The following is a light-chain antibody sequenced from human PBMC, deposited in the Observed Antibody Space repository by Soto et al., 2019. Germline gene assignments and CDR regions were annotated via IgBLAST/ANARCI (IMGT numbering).Light chain of an antibody. J-gene: IGLJ1*01. CDR3: SSYTSSSTYV. CDR2: DVI. CDR1: SSDVGGYNY. Sequence: QSALTQPASVSGSPGQSITISCTGTSSDVGGYNYVSWYQLHPGKAPKLMIYDVINRPSGVSNRFSGSKSGNTASLTISGLQAEDEADYYCSSYTSSSTYVFGAGTKLTVL. V-gene: IGLV2-14*03.